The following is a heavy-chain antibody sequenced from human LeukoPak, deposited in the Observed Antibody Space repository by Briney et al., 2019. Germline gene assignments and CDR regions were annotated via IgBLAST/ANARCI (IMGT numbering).Heavy chain of an antibody. CDR3: ARREYYYGSGTLDAFDI. CDR2: IYYSGST. D-gene: IGHD3-10*01. CDR1: GGSFSGYY. J-gene: IGHJ3*02. Sequence: ASETLSLTCAVYGGSFSGYYWSWIRQPPGKGLEWIGYIYYSGSTNYNPSLKSRVTISVDTSKNQFSLKLSSVTAADTAVFYCARREYYYGSGTLDAFDIWGQGTMVTVSS. V-gene: IGHV4-59*08.